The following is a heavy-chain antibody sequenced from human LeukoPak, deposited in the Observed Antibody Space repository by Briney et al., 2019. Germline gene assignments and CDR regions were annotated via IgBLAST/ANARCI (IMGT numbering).Heavy chain of an antibody. Sequence: ASVRVSCTASGYTFSAYDMNWVRQAPGQGLELMGGINLSSGGTNYAQQFQGRVTLTRDTSISTAYMELSRLRSDDTAVYYCAKDRLGGILRSGPNDYWGQGTLVTVSS. V-gene: IGHV1-2*02. CDR2: INLSSGGT. CDR1: GYTFSAYD. CDR3: AKDRLGGILRSGPNDY. D-gene: IGHD2-15*01. J-gene: IGHJ4*02.